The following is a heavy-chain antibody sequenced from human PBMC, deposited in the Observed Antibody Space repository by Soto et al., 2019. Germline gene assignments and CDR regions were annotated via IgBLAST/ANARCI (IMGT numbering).Heavy chain of an antibody. D-gene: IGHD5-18*01. CDR3: ARDGILMAMVTFYFDY. V-gene: IGHV3-30-3*01. Sequence: HPGGSLRLSCAAPGFTFSSYAMHWVRQAPGKGLEWVAVISYDGSNKYYADSVKGRFTISRDNSKNTLYLQMNSLRAEDTAVYYCARDGILMAMVTFYFDYWGQGTLVTVYS. CDR1: GFTFSSYA. CDR2: ISYDGSNK. J-gene: IGHJ4*02.